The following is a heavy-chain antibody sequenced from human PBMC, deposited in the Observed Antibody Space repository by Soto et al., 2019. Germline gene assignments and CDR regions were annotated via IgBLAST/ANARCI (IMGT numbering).Heavy chain of an antibody. CDR3: ARGVDAGVDY. CDR2: MSPNSGNT. V-gene: IGHV1-8*01. D-gene: IGHD6-13*01. CDR1: GYTFTSYD. Sequence: QVQLVQSGAEVKKPGASVKVSCQASGYTFTSYDVNWLRQATGKGLEWMGWMSPNSGNTDYAQKCQGRVTMTRDTSTSTAYMELSSLRSEDTATYYCARGVDAGVDYWGQGSLVTVSS. J-gene: IGHJ4*02.